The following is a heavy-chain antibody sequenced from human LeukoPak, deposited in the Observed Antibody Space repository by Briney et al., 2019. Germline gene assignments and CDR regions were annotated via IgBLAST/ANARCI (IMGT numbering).Heavy chain of an antibody. J-gene: IGHJ5*02. V-gene: IGHV4-4*09. Sequence: PSETLSLTCTVSGGSISSYYWSWLRQPPGKGLEWIGYIYTSGSTNYNPSLKSRVTISVDTSKNQFSLKLSSVTAADTAVYYCARLLRYSSSVGWFDPWGQGTLVTVSS. D-gene: IGHD6-6*01. CDR1: GGSISSYY. CDR3: ARLLRYSSSVGWFDP. CDR2: IYTSGST.